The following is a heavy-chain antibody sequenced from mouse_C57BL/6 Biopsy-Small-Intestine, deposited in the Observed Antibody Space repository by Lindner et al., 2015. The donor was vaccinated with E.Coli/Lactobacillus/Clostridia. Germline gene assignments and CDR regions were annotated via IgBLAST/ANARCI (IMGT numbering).Heavy chain of an antibody. CDR1: GYAFSSYW. CDR2: IYPGDGDT. V-gene: IGHV1-80*01. D-gene: IGHD1-1*01. J-gene: IGHJ4*01. Sequence: VQLQESGAELVRPGASVKISCKASGYAFSSYWMNWVKQRPGKGLEWIGQIYPGDGDTNYNGKFKGKATLTADKSSSTAYMQLSSLTSEDSAVYFCAREGVTVGYAMDYWGQGTSVTVSS. CDR3: AREGVTVGYAMDY.